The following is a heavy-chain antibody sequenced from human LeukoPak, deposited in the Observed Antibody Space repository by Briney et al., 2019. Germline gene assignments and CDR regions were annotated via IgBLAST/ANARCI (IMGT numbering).Heavy chain of an antibody. CDR2: ISSSSSYI. CDR1: GFTFSIYS. CDR3: ARDEWGDAFDI. Sequence: GGSLRLSCAVWGFTFSIYSMNWVRQAPGKGLEWVSSISSSSSYIHSADSVRGRFTISRDNAKNSLFLQMNSLSAEDTAVYYCARDEWGDAFDIWGQGTMVTVFS. V-gene: IGHV3-21*01. D-gene: IGHD1-26*01. J-gene: IGHJ3*02.